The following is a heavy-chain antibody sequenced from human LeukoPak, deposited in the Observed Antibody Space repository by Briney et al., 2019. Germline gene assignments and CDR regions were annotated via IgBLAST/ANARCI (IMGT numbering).Heavy chain of an antibody. CDR3: ARSLVRAAAGIYNWFDP. V-gene: IGHV5-51*01. J-gene: IGHJ5*02. Sequence: GESLKISCKGSGYSFTSYWIGWVRQMPGKGLEWMGIIYPGDSDTRYSPSFQGQVTISADKSISTAYLQWSSLKASDTAMYYCARSLVRAAAGIYNWFDPWGQGTLVTVSS. CDR1: GYSFTSYW. D-gene: IGHD6-13*01. CDR2: IYPGDSDT.